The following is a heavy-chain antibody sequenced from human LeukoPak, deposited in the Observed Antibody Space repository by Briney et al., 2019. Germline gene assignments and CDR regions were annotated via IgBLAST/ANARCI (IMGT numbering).Heavy chain of an antibody. CDR3: TTWRYCSGGSCYSGWLDP. CDR1: GFTFSNAW. J-gene: IGHJ5*02. D-gene: IGHD2-15*01. Sequence: GGSLRLSCAASGFTFSNAWMSWVRQAPGKGLEWVGRIKSKTDGGTTDCAAPVKGRFTISRDDSKNTLYLQMNSLKTEDTAVYYCTTWRYCSGGSCYSGWLDPWGQGTLVTVSS. V-gene: IGHV3-15*01. CDR2: IKSKTDGGTT.